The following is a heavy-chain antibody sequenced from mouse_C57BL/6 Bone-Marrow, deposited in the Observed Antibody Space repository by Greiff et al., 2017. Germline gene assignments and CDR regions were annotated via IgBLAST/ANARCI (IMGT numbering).Heavy chain of an antibody. D-gene: IGHD1-1*01. CDR1: GYTFTSYW. CDR3: ARDTTVVAPAWFAY. CDR2: IDPSDSYT. J-gene: IGHJ3*01. V-gene: IGHV1-69*01. Sequence: VQLQQPGAELVMPGASVKLSCKASGYTFTSYWMHWVKQRPGQGLEWIGEIDPSDSYTNYNQKFKGKSTLTVDKSSSTAYMQLSSLTSEDSAVYYCARDTTVVAPAWFAYWGKGTLVTVSA.